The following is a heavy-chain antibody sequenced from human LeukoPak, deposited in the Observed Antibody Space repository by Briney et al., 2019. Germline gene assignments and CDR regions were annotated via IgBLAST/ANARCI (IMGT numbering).Heavy chain of an antibody. Sequence: SETLSLTCTVSGGSISSYYWSWIRQPPGKGLEWIGYIYYSGSTNFNPSLKSRVTISVDTSKNQFSLKLSSVTAADTAVYYCAVTRQLVFLTSTANWFDPWGQGTLVTVSS. CDR3: AVTRQLVFLTSTANWFDP. D-gene: IGHD6-13*01. CDR1: GGSISSYY. CDR2: IYYSGST. J-gene: IGHJ5*02. V-gene: IGHV4-59*01.